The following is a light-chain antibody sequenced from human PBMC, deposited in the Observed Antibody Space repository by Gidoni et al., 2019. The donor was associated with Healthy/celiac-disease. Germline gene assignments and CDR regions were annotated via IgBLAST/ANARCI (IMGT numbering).Light chain of an antibody. CDR3: QQYGSSPT. V-gene: IGKV3-20*01. J-gene: IGKJ1*01. Sequence: EIVLTQSPGTLSLSPGDRATLSCRASQCVSSSYLSWYQQKPGQAPRLLISGASSRATGIPDRCSGSGSGTDFTLTISRLEPEDFAVYYCQQYGSSPTFGQGTKVEIK. CDR1: QCVSSSY. CDR2: GAS.